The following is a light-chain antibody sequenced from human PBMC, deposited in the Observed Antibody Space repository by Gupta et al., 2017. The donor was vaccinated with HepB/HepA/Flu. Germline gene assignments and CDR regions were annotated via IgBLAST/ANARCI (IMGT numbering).Light chain of an antibody. J-gene: IGKJ1*01. CDR3: QQRNNWPST. CDR2: DGS. Sequence: EIVLTQSPATLALSPGERVALSCRASQNIRTSLAWYQHIPGQAPRLLIHDGSKRATGVPARFDGSGSGTEFTLAISSLEPEDFAVYYCQQRNNWPSTFGQGTKVEI. CDR1: QNIRTS. V-gene: IGKV3-11*01.